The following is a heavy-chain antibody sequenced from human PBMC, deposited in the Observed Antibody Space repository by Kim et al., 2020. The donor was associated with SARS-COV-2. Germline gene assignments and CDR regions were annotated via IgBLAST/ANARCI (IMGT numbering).Heavy chain of an antibody. Sequence: GGSLRLSCAASGFTFSSYAMSWVRQAPGKGLEWVSAISGSGGSTYYADSVKGRFTISRDNSKNTLYLQMNSLRAEDTAVYYCAKDLGVFCSGGSCYPDYWGQGTLVTVSS. V-gene: IGHV3-23*01. CDR3: AKDLGVFCSGGSCYPDY. CDR2: ISGSGGST. CDR1: GFTFSSYA. J-gene: IGHJ4*02. D-gene: IGHD2-15*01.